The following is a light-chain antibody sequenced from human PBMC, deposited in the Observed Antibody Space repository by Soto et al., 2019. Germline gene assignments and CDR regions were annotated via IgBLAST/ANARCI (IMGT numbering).Light chain of an antibody. CDR1: QSISSW. CDR2: DAS. CDR3: QQYNSYWT. V-gene: IGKV1-5*01. Sequence: DIQMTQSPSTLSASVGDSVTITCRASQSISSWLAWYQQKPGKAPKLLIYDASSLESGVPSRFSGSGSGTEFTLTISSLQPDDLATYYCQQYNSYWTFGQGTKVEIK. J-gene: IGKJ1*01.